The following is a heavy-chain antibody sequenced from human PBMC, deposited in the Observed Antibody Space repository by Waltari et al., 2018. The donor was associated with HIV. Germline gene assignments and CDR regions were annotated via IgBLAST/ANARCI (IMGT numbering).Heavy chain of an antibody. Sequence: EVQLVESGGGVVEPGRSPRLSWAALGFTFIVHSGHLGGRSPGKGLEWVSGISWNSGSIGYADSVKGRFTISRDNAKNSLYLQMNSLRAEDTALYYCAKDPSYTGTTLPDYWGQGTLVTVSS. V-gene: IGHV3-9*01. CDR2: ISWNSGSI. CDR1: GFTFIVHS. CDR3: AKDPSYTGTTLPDY. J-gene: IGHJ4*02. D-gene: IGHD1-7*01.